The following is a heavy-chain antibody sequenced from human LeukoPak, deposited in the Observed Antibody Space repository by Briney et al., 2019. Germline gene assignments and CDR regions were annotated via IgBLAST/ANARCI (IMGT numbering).Heavy chain of an antibody. CDR1: GFTFSSYG. CDR3: ARYYYDSSGYSIFDY. Sequence: PGGSLKLSCAASGFTFSSYGMHWVRQAPGKGLEWVAVISYDGGNKYYADSVKGRFTISRDNSKNTLYLQMNSLRAEDTAVYYCARYYYDSSGYSIFDYWGQGTLVTVSS. J-gene: IGHJ4*02. V-gene: IGHV3-30*03. CDR2: ISYDGGNK. D-gene: IGHD3-22*01.